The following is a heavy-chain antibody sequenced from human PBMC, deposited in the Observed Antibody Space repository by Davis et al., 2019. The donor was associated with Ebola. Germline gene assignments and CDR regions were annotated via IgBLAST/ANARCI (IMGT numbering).Heavy chain of an antibody. Sequence: PGGSLRLSCATSGLTFDDYAMHWFRQAPGKGLDWVSGITLNSGTTAYADSVKGRFTISRDNAKDSLYLQMNSLRTEDTAFYYCAKDFYGSGSYIDAWGQGTLVAVSS. V-gene: IGHV3-9*01. CDR3: AKDFYGSGSYIDA. CDR2: ITLNSGTT. CDR1: GLTFDDYA. J-gene: IGHJ5*02. D-gene: IGHD3-10*01.